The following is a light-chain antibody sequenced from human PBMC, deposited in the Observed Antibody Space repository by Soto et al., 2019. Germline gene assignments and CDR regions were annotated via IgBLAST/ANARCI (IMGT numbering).Light chain of an antibody. CDR2: SAS. Sequence: EIVLTQSPGTLSLSPGERANLSCRASQSVSSSYLAWYQQKPGQAPRLLIYSASSRATGIPDRFSGSGSGRDFTLTINRLEPEDFAVYYCQQYSGSPRTFGQGTNVEIK. J-gene: IGKJ1*01. CDR1: QSVSSSY. CDR3: QQYSGSPRT. V-gene: IGKV3-20*01.